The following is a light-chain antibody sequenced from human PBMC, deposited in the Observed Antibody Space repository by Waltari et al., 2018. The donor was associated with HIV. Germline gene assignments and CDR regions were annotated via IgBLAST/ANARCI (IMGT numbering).Light chain of an antibody. CDR1: SSNIGINS. J-gene: IGLJ2*01. CDR3: EAWDDSLNGVV. V-gene: IGLV1-44*01. CDR2: TNN. Sequence: QSVLTQQPSASGTPGQRVTISCSGSSSNIGINSVTWYQQFPGTAPKLLIYTNNQRPSGVPKRFSASKSGTSASLAISRLQSEDEADYYCEAWDDSLNGVVFGGGTKLTVL.